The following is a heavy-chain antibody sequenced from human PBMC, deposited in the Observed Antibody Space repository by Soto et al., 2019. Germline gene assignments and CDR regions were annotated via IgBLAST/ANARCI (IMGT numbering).Heavy chain of an antibody. CDR2: ISGSGATT. J-gene: IGHJ4*02. CDR3: ATSIGREFTRGYSYGPFDY. CDR1: GLTFTSYA. Sequence: GGSLRLSCAASGLTFTSYAMSWVRQAPGKGLEWVSSISGSGATTHYADSVKGRFTISRDNSQNTLYLQMNSLRVEETAVHYCATSIGREFTRGYSYGPFDYWGQETMLTVSS. V-gene: IGHV3-23*01. D-gene: IGHD5-18*01.